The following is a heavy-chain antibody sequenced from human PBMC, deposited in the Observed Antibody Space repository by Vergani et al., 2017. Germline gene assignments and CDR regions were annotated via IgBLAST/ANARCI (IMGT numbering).Heavy chain of an antibody. J-gene: IGHJ6*03. D-gene: IGHD1-1*01. Sequence: QVQLVQSGAEVKKPGASVKVSCKASGYTFTSYYMHWVRQAPGQGLEWMGIINPSGGSTSYAQKFQGRVTMTRDTSTSTVYMELRNLRSEDTAVYYCARGKLERLYYYYYMDVWGKGTTVTVSS. CDR3: ARGKLERLYYYYYMDV. CDR2: INPSGGST. V-gene: IGHV1-46*01. CDR1: GYTFTSYY.